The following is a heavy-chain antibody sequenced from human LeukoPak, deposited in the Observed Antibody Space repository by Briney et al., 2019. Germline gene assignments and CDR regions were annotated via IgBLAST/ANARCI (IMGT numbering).Heavy chain of an antibody. CDR1: GYSISSGYY. Sequence: PSETLSLTCSVSGYSISSGYYWAWIRQTPGKGLEWIGTIYLSGSTHYNPSLQSRVTISVDTSKNQFSLRLSSVTAADTAVYYCARASSTTWTLGEAYFQRWGQGTLVTVSS. V-gene: IGHV4-38-2*02. CDR2: IYLSGST. CDR3: ARASSTTWTLGEAYFQR. J-gene: IGHJ1*01. D-gene: IGHD6-13*01.